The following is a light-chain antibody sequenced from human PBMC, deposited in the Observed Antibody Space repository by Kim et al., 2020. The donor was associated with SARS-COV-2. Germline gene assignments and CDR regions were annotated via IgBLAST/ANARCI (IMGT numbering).Light chain of an antibody. CDR3: NSRDSSGNHVV. V-gene: IGLV3-19*01. CDR2: GKN. J-gene: IGLJ2*01. Sequence: ALGQKVRITCKGDSLRSYYASWYQQKPGQAPVLVIYGKNNRPSGIPDRFSGSSSGSTASLTITGAQAEDEADYFCNSRDSSGNHVVFGGGTQLTVL. CDR1: SLRSYY.